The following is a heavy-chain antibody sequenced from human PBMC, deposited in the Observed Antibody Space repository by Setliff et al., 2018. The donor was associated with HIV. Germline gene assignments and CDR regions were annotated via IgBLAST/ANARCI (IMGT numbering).Heavy chain of an antibody. V-gene: IGHV4-39*01. CDR1: VGPISTDHN. J-gene: IGHJ4*02. CDR2: IHEKGRT. Sequence: SETLSLTCTVSVGPISTDHNWGWFRQPPGKGLEWIAGIHEKGRTYYNPSLKSRVTILMDTSNKQFSVRLRSVTAADTATYYCARHRQWHLLPDHWGQGVWVTVSS. CDR3: ARHRQWHLLPDH. D-gene: IGHD6-19*01.